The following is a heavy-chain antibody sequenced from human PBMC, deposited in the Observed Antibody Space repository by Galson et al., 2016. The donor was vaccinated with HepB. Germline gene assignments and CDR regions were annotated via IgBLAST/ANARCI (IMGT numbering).Heavy chain of an antibody. J-gene: IGHJ6*02. CDR2: INHSGSS. V-gene: IGHV4-34*01. CDR3: ARGKSVRVVGYYYYYGMDV. Sequence: ETLSLTCAVYGGSFSGYYWSWIRQPPGKGLEWIGKINHSGSSNYNPSLRSRVTISVDTSKSQFSLELTSVTAADAAVYYCARGKSVRVVGYYYYYGMDVWGQGTTVTVS. D-gene: IGHD3-10*02. CDR1: GGSFSGYY.